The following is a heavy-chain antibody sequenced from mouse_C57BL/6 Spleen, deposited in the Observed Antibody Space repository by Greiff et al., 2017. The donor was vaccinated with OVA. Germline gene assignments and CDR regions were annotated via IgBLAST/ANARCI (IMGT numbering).Heavy chain of an antibody. Sequence: QVQLQQSGAELVKPGASVKLSCKASGYTFTEYTIHWVKQRSGQGLEWIGWFYPGSGSIKYNEKFKDKATLTADKSSSTVYMELSRLTSEDSAVCFCARHEESFNYYGSSYGYFDVWGTGTTVTVSS. J-gene: IGHJ1*03. D-gene: IGHD1-1*01. CDR1: GYTFTEYT. CDR3: ARHEESFNYYGSSYGYFDV. CDR2: FYPGSGSI. V-gene: IGHV1-62-2*01.